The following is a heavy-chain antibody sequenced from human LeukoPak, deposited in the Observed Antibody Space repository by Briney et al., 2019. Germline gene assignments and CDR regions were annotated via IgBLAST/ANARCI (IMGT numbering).Heavy chain of an antibody. J-gene: IGHJ4*02. V-gene: IGHV3-7*05. CDR3: ASAIVLRPGSLDY. CDR2: IKEDGSEK. Sequence: GGSLRLSCAASGFTFSRYWMSWVRPAPGKGLEWVANIKEDGSEKYYVDSVKGRFTISRDNAKNSLFLQMNSLRAEDTAVYYCASAIVLRPGSLDYWGQGTLVTVSS. D-gene: IGHD3-22*01. CDR1: GFTFSRYW.